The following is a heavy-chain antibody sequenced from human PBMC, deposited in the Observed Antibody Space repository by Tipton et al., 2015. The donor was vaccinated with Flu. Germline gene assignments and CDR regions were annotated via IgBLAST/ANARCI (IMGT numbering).Heavy chain of an antibody. Sequence: TLSLTCAVSDYSISSGYYWGWVRQPSGKGLEWIGCISHSGRTYYNPPLKSRVTISVGTAKNQFSQRLSSVTAADTAVYYCARSTYYYGSGSADYWGQGTLVTVSS. J-gene: IGHJ4*02. V-gene: IGHV4-38-2*01. CDR3: ARSTYYYGSGSADY. CDR2: ISHSGRT. D-gene: IGHD3-10*01. CDR1: DYSISSGYY.